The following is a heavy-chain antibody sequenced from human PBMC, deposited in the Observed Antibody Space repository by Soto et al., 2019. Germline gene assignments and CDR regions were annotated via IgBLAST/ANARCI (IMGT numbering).Heavy chain of an antibody. Sequence: QVQLVESGGGVVQPGRSLRLSCAASGFTFSSYGMHWVRQAPGKGLEWVAVISYDGSNKYYADSVKGRFTISRDNSKNTLYLQMNSLRAEDTAVYYWAKVAAAGTGGGMDVWGQGTTVTVSS. D-gene: IGHD6-13*01. CDR2: ISYDGSNK. V-gene: IGHV3-30*18. J-gene: IGHJ6*02. CDR3: AKVAAAGTGGGMDV. CDR1: GFTFSSYG.